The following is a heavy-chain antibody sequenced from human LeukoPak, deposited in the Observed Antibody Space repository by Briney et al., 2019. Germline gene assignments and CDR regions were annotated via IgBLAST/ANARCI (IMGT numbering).Heavy chain of an antibody. CDR2: IKQDGSEK. V-gene: IGHV3-7*01. CDR3: ARVGKSGNYGYYYFDY. D-gene: IGHD5-18*01. Sequence: GGSLRLSCAASGFTFSSYWMSWVRQAPGKGLEWVANIKQDGSEKYYVDSVKGRFTISRDNAKNSLYLQMNSLRAEDTAVYYCARVGKSGNYGYYYFDYWGQGTLVTVSS. J-gene: IGHJ4*02. CDR1: GFTFSSYW.